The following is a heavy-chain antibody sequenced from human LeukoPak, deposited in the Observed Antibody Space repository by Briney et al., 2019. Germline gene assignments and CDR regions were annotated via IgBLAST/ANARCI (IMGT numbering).Heavy chain of an antibody. D-gene: IGHD3-10*01. CDR3: AKWRYYGSGDDY. Sequence: PGGSLRLSCAGSGFTFSTYGMSWVRQAPNKGLEWLSTISGSGDSTYYADSVKGRFTISRDNSKNTLFLQMNSLRAEDTAIYYCAKWRYYGSGDDYWGQGTLVTVSS. V-gene: IGHV3-23*01. J-gene: IGHJ4*02. CDR2: ISGSGDST. CDR1: GFTFSTYG.